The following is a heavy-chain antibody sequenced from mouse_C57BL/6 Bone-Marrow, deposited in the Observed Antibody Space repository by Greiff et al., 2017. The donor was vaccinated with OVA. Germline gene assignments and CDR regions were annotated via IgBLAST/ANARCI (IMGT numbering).Heavy chain of an antibody. J-gene: IGHJ2*01. V-gene: IGHV14-3*01. D-gene: IGHD1-1*01. CDR2: IDPANGNT. CDR3: ARGAYYGRDYFDY. Sequence: VQLKESVAELVRPGASVKLSCTASGFNIKNTYMHWVKQRPEQGLEWIGRIDPANGNTKYAPKFQGKATITADTSSNTAYLQLSSLTSEDTAIYYCARGAYYGRDYFDYWGQGTTLTVSS. CDR1: GFNIKNTY.